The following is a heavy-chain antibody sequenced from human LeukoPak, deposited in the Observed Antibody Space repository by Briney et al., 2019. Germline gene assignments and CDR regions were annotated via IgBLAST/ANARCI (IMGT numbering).Heavy chain of an antibody. V-gene: IGHV4-34*01. Sequence: PSETLSLTCAVSGGSFSGYYWSWIRQPPGKGLEWIGEINHSGSTNYNPSLKSRVTISVDTSKDQFSLKLSSVTAADTAVYYCARVQEAIAVAGIWGQGTLVTVSS. CDR2: INHSGST. J-gene: IGHJ4*02. CDR1: GGSFSGYY. CDR3: ARVQEAIAVAGI. D-gene: IGHD6-19*01.